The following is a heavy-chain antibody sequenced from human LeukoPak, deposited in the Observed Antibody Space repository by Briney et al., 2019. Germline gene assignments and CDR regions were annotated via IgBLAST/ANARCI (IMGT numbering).Heavy chain of an antibody. CDR3: AKKKDYYDSSGYDY. J-gene: IGHJ4*02. D-gene: IGHD3-22*01. CDR2: ISYDGSSK. CDR1: GFTFSTYA. Sequence: GGSLRLSCAASGFTFSTYAMHWVRQTPGKGLEWVAVISYDGSSKYYADSVKGRFTNSRDNSKNTLYLQMNSLRAEDTAVYYCAKKKDYYDSSGYDYWGQGTLVTASS. V-gene: IGHV3-30*04.